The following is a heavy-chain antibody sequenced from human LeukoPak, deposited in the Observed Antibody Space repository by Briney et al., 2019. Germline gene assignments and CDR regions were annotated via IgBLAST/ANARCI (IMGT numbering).Heavy chain of an antibody. CDR2: ISYDGSNK. CDR3: ARELAARLDY. D-gene: IGHD6-6*01. V-gene: IGHV3-30*01. Sequence: GGSLRLSCAASGFTFSSYAMHWVRQAPGKGLEGVAVISYDGSNKYYADSVKGRFTISRDNSKNTLYLQMNSLRAEDTAVYYCARELAARLDYWGQGTLVTVSS. CDR1: GFTFSSYA. J-gene: IGHJ4*02.